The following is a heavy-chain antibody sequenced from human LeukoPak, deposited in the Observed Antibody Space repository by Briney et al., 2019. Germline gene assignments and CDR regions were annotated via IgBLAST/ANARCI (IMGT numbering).Heavy chain of an antibody. D-gene: IGHD5-12*01. J-gene: IGHJ3*02. V-gene: IGHV3-7*01. Sequence: PGGSLRLSCAASGLTFSIHWMNWVRQAPGKGLECVANINQDGSDKYYVDSVKGRFTISRDNSKNTLYLQMNSLRAEDTAVYYCARAHSGYDSDAFDIWGQGTMVTVSS. CDR3: ARAHSGYDSDAFDI. CDR2: INQDGSDK. CDR1: GLTFSIHW.